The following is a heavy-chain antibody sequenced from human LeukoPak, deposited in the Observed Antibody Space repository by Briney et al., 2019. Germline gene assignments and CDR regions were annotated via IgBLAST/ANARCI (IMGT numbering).Heavy chain of an antibody. D-gene: IGHD2-21*01. CDR3: AKAPVTTCRGAYCYPFDY. V-gene: IGHV3-23*01. CDR1: GFTLSSYA. CDR2: ISDSGNT. Sequence: GGSLRPSCAASGFTLSSYAMSWVRQAPGKGLEWVSAISDSGNTYHADSVKGRFTISRDSSKNTLFLQMNRLRPEGAAVYYCAKAPVTTCRGAYCYPFDYWGQGTLVTVSS. J-gene: IGHJ4*02.